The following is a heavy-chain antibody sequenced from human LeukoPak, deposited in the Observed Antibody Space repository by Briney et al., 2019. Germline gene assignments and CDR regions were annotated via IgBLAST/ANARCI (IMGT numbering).Heavy chain of an antibody. CDR3: AREAAAAGNKQIDY. CDR2: ISSSSTYI. CDR1: GFTFRTYS. J-gene: IGHJ4*02. D-gene: IGHD6-13*01. V-gene: IGHV3-21*01. Sequence: GGSLRLSCAASGFTFRTYSMNWVRQAPGKGLEWVSSISSSSTYINYADSVKGRFTISRDNAKNSLYLQMNSLRAEDTAVYYCAREAAAAGNKQIDYWGQGTLVTVSS.